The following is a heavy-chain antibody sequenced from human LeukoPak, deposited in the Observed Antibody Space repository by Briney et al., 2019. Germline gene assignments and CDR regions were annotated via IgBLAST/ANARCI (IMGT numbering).Heavy chain of an antibody. CDR2: INHSGST. Sequence: SETLSLTCAVYGGSFSGYYWSWIRQPPGKGLEWIGEINHSGSTNYNPSLKSRVTISVDTSKNQFSLKLSSVTAADTAVYYCAKDRIVVVPPASVGPDYWGQGTLVTVSS. J-gene: IGHJ4*02. CDR1: GGSFSGYY. D-gene: IGHD2-2*01. V-gene: IGHV4-34*01. CDR3: AKDRIVVVPPASVGPDY.